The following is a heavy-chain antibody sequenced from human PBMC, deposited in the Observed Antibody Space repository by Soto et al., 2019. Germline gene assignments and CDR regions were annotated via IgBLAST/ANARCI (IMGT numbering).Heavy chain of an antibody. CDR1: GGSISSSSYY. CDR2: IYYSGST. Sequence: SETLSLTCTVPGGSISSSSYYWGWIRQPPGKGLEWIGSIYYSGSTYYNPSLKSRVTISVDTSKNQFSLKLSSVTAADTAVYYCARDFTDSSGPTLGMGVWGQGTTVT. J-gene: IGHJ6*02. D-gene: IGHD6-19*01. V-gene: IGHV4-39*07. CDR3: ARDFTDSSGPTLGMGV.